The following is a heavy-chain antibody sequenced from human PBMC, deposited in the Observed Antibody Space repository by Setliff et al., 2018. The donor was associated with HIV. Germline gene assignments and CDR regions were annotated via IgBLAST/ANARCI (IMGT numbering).Heavy chain of an antibody. D-gene: IGHD2-2*01. CDR3: ARDGPHCITSSCPGAWFDP. CDR1: GGSMSSYY. V-gene: IGHV4-59*12. Sequence: PSETLSLTCAVSGGSMSSYYWSWIRQTPGKGLEWIGYIYVSGSTKYNPSPESRVTISVDTSKNQFSLKLSSVTAADTAVYYCARDGPHCITSSCPGAWFDPWGQGTLVTVSS. CDR2: IYVSGST. J-gene: IGHJ5*02.